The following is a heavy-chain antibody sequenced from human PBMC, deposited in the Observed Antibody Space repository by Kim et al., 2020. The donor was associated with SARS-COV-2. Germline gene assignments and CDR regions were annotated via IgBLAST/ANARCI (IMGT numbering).Heavy chain of an antibody. CDR1: GFNFNSFS. CDR3: VKDRVMSFPSLFDS. CDR2: LSLYGDAT. J-gene: IGHJ4*02. V-gene: IGHV3-23*01. D-gene: IGHD3-10*01. Sequence: GGSLRLSCVASGFNFNSFSMSWVRQAPGKGLEWVCGLSLYGDATYYADSVKGRFTVSRDNSQNTMYLQMHGLGVDDTAMYFCVKDRVMSFPSLFDSWGQGVLVTVSS.